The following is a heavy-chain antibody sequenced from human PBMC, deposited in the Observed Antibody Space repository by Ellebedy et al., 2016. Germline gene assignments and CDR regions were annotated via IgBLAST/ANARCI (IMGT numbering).Heavy chain of an antibody. Sequence: ASVKVSCXASIDTLNRYAISWVRQAPGQGLEWMGFINPSGGSTYYAQNFQGRITMTRDTSTSTVYMELSSLRSEDTAVYYCARLFNYLDSSGYYFDQWGQGTLVTVSS. CDR3: ARLFNYLDSSGYYFDQ. J-gene: IGHJ4*02. CDR2: INPSGGST. D-gene: IGHD2/OR15-2a*01. CDR1: IDTLNRYA. V-gene: IGHV1-46*02.